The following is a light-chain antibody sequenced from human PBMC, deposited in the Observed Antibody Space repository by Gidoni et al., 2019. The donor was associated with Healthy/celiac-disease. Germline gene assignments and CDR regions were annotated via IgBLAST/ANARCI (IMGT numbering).Light chain of an antibody. J-gene: IGKJ2*01. V-gene: IGKV3-11*01. CDR3: QQRSNWPPYT. Sequence: EIVLTQSPATLSLSPGERATLSCRASQSVSSYLAWYQQKPGQAPRLLIYEASNRATGIPARFRGSGSGTDFTLTISSLEPEDFAVYYCQQRSNWPPYTFXQXTKLEIK. CDR2: EAS. CDR1: QSVSSY.